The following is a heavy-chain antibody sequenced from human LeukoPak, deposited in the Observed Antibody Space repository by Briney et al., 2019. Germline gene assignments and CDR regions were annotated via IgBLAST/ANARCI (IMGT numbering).Heavy chain of an antibody. V-gene: IGHV4-59*12. Sequence: SETLSLTCTVSGGSISSYYWSWIRQPPGKGLEWIGYIYYSGSTNYNPSLKSRVTISVDSSKNQFSLKLSSVTAADTAVYYCARRLGRKFGERFYYYHYMDVWGKGTTVTISS. D-gene: IGHD3-10*01. CDR2: IYYSGST. CDR1: GGSISSYY. CDR3: ARRLGRKFGERFYYYHYMDV. J-gene: IGHJ6*03.